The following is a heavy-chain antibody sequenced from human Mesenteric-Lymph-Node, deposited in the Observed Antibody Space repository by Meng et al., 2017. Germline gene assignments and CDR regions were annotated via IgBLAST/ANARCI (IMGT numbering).Heavy chain of an antibody. D-gene: IGHD6-13*01. Sequence: GESLKISCAASGFSFSFYAMSWVRRAPGKGLEWVSVISGSGGSTYYADSVKGRFTISRDNSKNTLYLQMNSLRAEDTAVYYCAKDPGPQQLVNHDAFDIWGQGTMVTVSS. CDR1: GFSFSFYA. CDR2: ISGSGGST. CDR3: AKDPGPQQLVNHDAFDI. V-gene: IGHV3-23*01. J-gene: IGHJ3*02.